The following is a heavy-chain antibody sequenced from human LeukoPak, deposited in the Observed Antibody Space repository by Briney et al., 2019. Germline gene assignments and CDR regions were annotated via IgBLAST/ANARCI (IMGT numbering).Heavy chain of an antibody. CDR3: ARDYDFWSGYEAPVPNFDY. Sequence: SETLSLTCTVSGDSISSGDYYWSWIRQPAGKGLEWIGRISSSGSTNYNPSLKSRVTISVDTSKNQFSLKLSSVTAADTAVYYCARDYDFWSGYEAPVPNFDYWGQGTLVTVSS. J-gene: IGHJ4*02. CDR2: ISSSGST. D-gene: IGHD3-3*01. V-gene: IGHV4-61*02. CDR1: GDSISSGDYY.